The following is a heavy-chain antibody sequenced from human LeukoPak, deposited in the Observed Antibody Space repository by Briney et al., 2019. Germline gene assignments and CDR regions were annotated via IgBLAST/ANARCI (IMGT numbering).Heavy chain of an antibody. Sequence: SQTLSLTCTISGDSVSSNSAAWNWIRQSPSRGLEWLGRTYYRSKWYNDYAVSVKSRITINPDTSKNQFSLQLNSVTPEDTAVYYCPRNRRSVCHWDESSDCTRGYYYYGMDVWGQGTTVTVSS. CDR2: TYYRSKWYN. V-gene: IGHV6-1*01. CDR3: PRNRRSVCHWDESSDCTRGYYYYGMDV. J-gene: IGHJ6*02. CDR1: GDSVSSNSAA. D-gene: IGHD2-21*02.